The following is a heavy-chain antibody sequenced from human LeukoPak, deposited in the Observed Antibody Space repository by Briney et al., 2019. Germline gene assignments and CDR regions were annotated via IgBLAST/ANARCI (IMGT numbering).Heavy chain of an antibody. D-gene: IGHD3-10*01. J-gene: IGHJ5*02. CDR1: GGSLSSGDYY. Sequence: SQTLSLTCTVSGGSLSSGDYYWSWIRQPPGKGLEWIGYIYYSGGTYYNPSLKSRVTISVDTSKNQFSLKLSSVTAADTAVYYCARQYGSGSYYNWFDPWGQGTLVTVSS. V-gene: IGHV4-30-4*01. CDR2: IYYSGGT. CDR3: ARQYGSGSYYNWFDP.